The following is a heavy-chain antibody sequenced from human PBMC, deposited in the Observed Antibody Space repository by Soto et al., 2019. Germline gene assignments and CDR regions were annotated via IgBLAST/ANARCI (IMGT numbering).Heavy chain of an antibody. Sequence: QVQLVQSGAEVKKPGASVKVSCKASGYTFTSYGISWGRQAPGQGLEWMGWISAYNGNTNYAQKLQGRVTMTTDTSTSTAYMELRSLRSDDTAVYYCAGGHYDILTGYYKLDYWGQGTLVSVSS. V-gene: IGHV1-18*01. CDR3: AGGHYDILTGYYKLDY. J-gene: IGHJ4*02. CDR1: GYTFTSYG. D-gene: IGHD3-9*01. CDR2: ISAYNGNT.